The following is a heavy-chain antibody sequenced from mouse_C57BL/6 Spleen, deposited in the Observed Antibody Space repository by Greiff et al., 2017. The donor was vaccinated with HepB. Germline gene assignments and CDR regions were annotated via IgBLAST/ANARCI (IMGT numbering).Heavy chain of an antibody. V-gene: IGHV2-2*01. CDR3: ARPQYSYAMDY. D-gene: IGHD3-2*02. Sequence: VKLMESGPGLVQPSQSLSITCTVSGFSLTSYGVHWVRQSPGKGLEWLGVIWSGGSTDYNAAFISRLSISKDNSKSQVFFKMNSLQADDTAIYYCARPQYSYAMDYWGQGTSVTVSS. CDR1: GFSLTSYG. J-gene: IGHJ4*01. CDR2: IWSGGST.